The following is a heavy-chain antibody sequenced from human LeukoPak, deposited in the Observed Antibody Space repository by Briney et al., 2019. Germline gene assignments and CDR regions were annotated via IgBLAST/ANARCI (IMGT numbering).Heavy chain of an antibody. CDR3: ARGRGAYDL. V-gene: IGHV3-30*04. CDR1: GLLFSSYT. CDR2: ISFDGNNK. Sequence: GRSLRLSCAASGLLFSSYTMHWVRQAPGKGLGWVALISFDGNNKNNADSVKGRFTISRDNSKNTLYLQMNSLRPDDTAVYYCARGRGAYDLWGQGTMVTVSS. J-gene: IGHJ3*01. D-gene: IGHD3-10*01.